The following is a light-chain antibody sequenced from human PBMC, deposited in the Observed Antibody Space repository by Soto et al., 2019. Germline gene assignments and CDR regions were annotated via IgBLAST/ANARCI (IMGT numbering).Light chain of an antibody. CDR2: GAS. CDR3: QPYGSSPFT. Sequence: EIVLTQSPGTLSLSPGERATLSCRASQSVSSSYLAWYQQKPGQAPRLLIYGASSRATGIPDRFSGSGSGTDFTLTISRLEPEDLAVYYCQPYGSSPFTFGPGTKVDIK. V-gene: IGKV3-20*01. J-gene: IGKJ3*01. CDR1: QSVSSSY.